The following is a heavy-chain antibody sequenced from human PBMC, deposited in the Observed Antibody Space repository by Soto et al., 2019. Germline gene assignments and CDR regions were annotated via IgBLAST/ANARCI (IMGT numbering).Heavy chain of an antibody. CDR1: GFTFNNYA. CDR2: ISAPGGST. Sequence: GGSLRLSCAASGFTFNNYAMNWVRQAPGKGLEWVATISAPGGSTYYADSVKGRFTISRDNSKNTLYLQMNGLRVEDTAVYYCAKDRLAGNFDYWGQGTQVTVSS. CDR3: AKDRLAGNFDY. J-gene: IGHJ4*02. V-gene: IGHV3-23*01.